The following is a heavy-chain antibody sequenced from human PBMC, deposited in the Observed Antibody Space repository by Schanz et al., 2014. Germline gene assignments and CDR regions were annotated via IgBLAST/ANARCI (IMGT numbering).Heavy chain of an antibody. CDR2: INPNNGGT. D-gene: IGHD4-4*01. J-gene: IGHJ4*02. V-gene: IGHV1-2*06. CDR3: ARGSIYSNSKFFVY. CDR1: GYTFTGYY. Sequence: QVQLVQSGAEVKKPGASVKVSCKASGYTFTGYYMHWVRQAPGQGLEWMGRINPNNGGTNYAQKFQGRVTMTIDTSISTAYMEFSRLKSDDAAVYYCARGSIYSNSKFFVYWGQGTLVTVSS.